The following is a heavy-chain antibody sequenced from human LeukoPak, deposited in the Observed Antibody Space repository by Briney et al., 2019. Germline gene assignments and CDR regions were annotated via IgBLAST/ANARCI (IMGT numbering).Heavy chain of an antibody. Sequence: GGSLRLSCAASGFTFSSYWMSWVRQAPGKGLEWVAVISYDGSNKYYADSVKGRFTISRDNSKNTLYLQMNSLRAEDTAVYYCAKGAYYYDSSGYYYYWGQGTLVTVSS. V-gene: IGHV3-30*18. CDR3: AKGAYYYDSSGYYYY. D-gene: IGHD3-22*01. J-gene: IGHJ4*02. CDR1: GFTFSSYW. CDR2: ISYDGSNK.